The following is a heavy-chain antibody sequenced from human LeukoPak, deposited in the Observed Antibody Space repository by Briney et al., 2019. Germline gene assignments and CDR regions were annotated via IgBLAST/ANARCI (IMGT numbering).Heavy chain of an antibody. CDR3: ARGATMVRGVNFDY. CDR1: GGSFSGFY. J-gene: IGHJ4*02. CDR2: IDHSGST. Sequence: SETLSLTCDVYGGSFSGFYWNWIRQPPGKGLEWIGEIDHSGSTNYNPSLKSRVTISVDRANNQFSLKLSSVTAADTAVYYCARGATMVRGVNFDYWGQGTLVTVSS. V-gene: IGHV4-34*01. D-gene: IGHD3-10*01.